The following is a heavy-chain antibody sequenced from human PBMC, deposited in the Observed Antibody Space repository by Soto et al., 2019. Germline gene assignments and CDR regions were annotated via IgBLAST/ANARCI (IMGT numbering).Heavy chain of an antibody. CDR2: IRSKAYGGTT. Sequence: GGSLRLSCTASGFTFGDYAMSWVRQAPGKGLEWVGFIRSKAYGGTTEYAASVKGRFTISRDDSKSIAYLQMNSLKTEDTAVYYCTSLDFWSGSYYYYYYGMDVWGQGTTVTVSS. V-gene: IGHV3-49*04. CDR1: GFTFGDYA. J-gene: IGHJ6*02. D-gene: IGHD3-3*01. CDR3: TSLDFWSGSYYYYYYGMDV.